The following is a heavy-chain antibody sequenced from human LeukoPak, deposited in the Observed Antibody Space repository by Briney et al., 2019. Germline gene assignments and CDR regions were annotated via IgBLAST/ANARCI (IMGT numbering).Heavy chain of an antibody. CDR1: GGSISSYY. CDR2: IYTSGST. CDR3: ARAGVVVVAADHDAFDI. J-gene: IGHJ3*02. D-gene: IGHD2-15*01. Sequence: SETLSLTCAVSGGSISSYYWSWIRQPAGKGLEWIGRIYTSGSTNYNPSLKSRVTISVDTSKNQFSLKLSSVTAADTAVYYCARAGVVVVAADHDAFDIWGQGTMVTVSS. V-gene: IGHV4-4*07.